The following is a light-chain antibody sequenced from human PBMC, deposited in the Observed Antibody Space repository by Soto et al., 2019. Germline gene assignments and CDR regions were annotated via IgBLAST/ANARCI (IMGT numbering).Light chain of an antibody. CDR2: GLT. CDR3: ASYTTGSTLVV. J-gene: IGLJ3*02. CDR1: SSDVGGFNY. V-gene: IGLV2-14*01. Sequence: QSALTQPASVSGSPGQSITLSCTGTSSDVGGFNYVSWYQQHPGKAPKLMIYGLTNRPSGVSYRFSGSESGNTASLTISGLQAEDEADYYCASYTTGSTLVVFGGGTKLTVL.